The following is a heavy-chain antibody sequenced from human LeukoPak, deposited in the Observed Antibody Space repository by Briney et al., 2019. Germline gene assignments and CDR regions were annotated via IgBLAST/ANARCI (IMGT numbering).Heavy chain of an antibody. CDR1: GFTFDDYA. CDR3: ARVRRDTAMVNYMDV. CDR2: ISSSGSTI. J-gene: IGHJ6*03. V-gene: IGHV3-48*03. D-gene: IGHD5-18*01. Sequence: GGSLRLSCAASGFTFDDYAMHWVRQAPGKGLEWVSYISSSGSTIYYEDSVKGRFTISRDNAKNSLYLQMNSLRADDTALYYCARVRRDTAMVNYMDVWGKGTTVTISS.